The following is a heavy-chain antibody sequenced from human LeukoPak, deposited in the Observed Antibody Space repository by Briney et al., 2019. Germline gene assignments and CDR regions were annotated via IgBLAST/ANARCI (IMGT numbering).Heavy chain of an antibody. V-gene: IGHV1-69*05. CDR2: FIPIFGTA. CDR3: ARVPIRPKDYLYYYYMDV. CDR1: GGTFTSYA. D-gene: IGHD3-3*01. J-gene: IGHJ6*03. Sequence: ASVKLSCKASGGTFTSYAISWVRQAPGQGLGWMGGFIPIFGTANYAQKFQGRVTITTDESTSTAYMELSSLRSEDTAVYYCARVPIRPKDYLYYYYMDVWGKGTTVTVSS.